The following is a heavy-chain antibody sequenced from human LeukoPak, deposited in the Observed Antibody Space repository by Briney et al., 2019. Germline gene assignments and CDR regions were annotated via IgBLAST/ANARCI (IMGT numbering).Heavy chain of an antibody. D-gene: IGHD3-10*01. J-gene: IGHJ4*02. CDR3: AKAAGLGSYYSGIHY. V-gene: IGHV3-9*03. CDR2: ISWNSDTI. Sequence: GGSLRLSCAASGFTFPNYAMHWVRQVPGKGLEWASGISWNSDTIGYADSVKGRFTLSRDNAKNSVYLQMNGLRPEDMALYFCAKAAGLGSYYSGIHYWGQGILVTVSS. CDR1: GFTFPNYA.